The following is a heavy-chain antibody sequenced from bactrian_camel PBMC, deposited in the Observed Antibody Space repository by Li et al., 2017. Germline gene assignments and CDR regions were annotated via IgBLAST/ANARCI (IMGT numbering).Heavy chain of an antibody. V-gene: IGHV3S42*01. CDR3: AAGRDCIPMGRVPTLSGY. CDR2: IDTNNDGST. J-gene: IGHJ6*01. D-gene: IGHD3*01. CDR1: GISLRSAFC. Sequence: VQLVESGGGSVQAGESLRLSCAGTGISLRSAFCVGWFRQTPGQEREGVATIDTNNDGSTTYADSVKGRFTISKDNAKNTLYLQMDSLKLEDTAMYYCAAGRDCIPMGRVPTLSGYWGQGTQVTVS.